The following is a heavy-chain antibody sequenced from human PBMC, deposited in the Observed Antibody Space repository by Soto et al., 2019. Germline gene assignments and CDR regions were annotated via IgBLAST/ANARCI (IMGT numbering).Heavy chain of an antibody. CDR1: GFSLSTRGVG. V-gene: IGHV2-5*02. Sequence: QITLKESGHTLVKPTQMLTLTCTFSGFSLSTRGVGVGWIRQPPGEALEWLALIYWDDDKRYSPSLRSRLTITKDTSNNQVVLTMTNIEPVDTGTYYCAHTYSSSPDDGFDVWGQGTRVTVSS. CDR2: IYWDDDK. CDR3: AHTYSSSPDDGFDV. D-gene: IGHD6-6*01. J-gene: IGHJ3*01.